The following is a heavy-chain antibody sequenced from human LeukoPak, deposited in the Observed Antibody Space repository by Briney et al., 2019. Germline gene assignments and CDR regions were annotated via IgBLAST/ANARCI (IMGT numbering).Heavy chain of an antibody. D-gene: IGHD3-10*01. J-gene: IGHJ6*02. CDR3: ARGELGVNYYYYYGMDV. CDR1: GYTFTSYA. CDR2: IHAGNGNT. V-gene: IGHV1-3*01. Sequence: ASVKVSCKASGYTFTSYAMHWVRQAPGQRLEWMGWIHAGNGNTKYSQKFQGRVTITRDTSASTAYMELSSLRSEDTAVYYCARGELGVNYYYYYGMDVWGQGTTVTVSS.